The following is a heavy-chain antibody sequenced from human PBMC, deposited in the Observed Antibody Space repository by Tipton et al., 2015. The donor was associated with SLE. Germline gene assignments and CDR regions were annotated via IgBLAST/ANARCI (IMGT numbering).Heavy chain of an antibody. J-gene: IGHJ4*02. CDR1: GGSISRYY. CDR2: IYTGGKT. D-gene: IGHD2-2*01. V-gene: IGHV4-4*07. CDR3: VVCSPSSCSYFDY. Sequence: TLSLTCTVSGGSISRYYWGWFRQPAGKGLEWIGRIYTGGKTKYNPPLESRVTLSVDASKDQFSLRLTSVTAADTAVYYCVVCSPSSCSYFDYWGQGRLVTVSS.